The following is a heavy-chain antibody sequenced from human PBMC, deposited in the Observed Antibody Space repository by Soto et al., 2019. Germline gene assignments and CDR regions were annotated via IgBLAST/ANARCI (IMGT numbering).Heavy chain of an antibody. CDR1: GYTFTSYG. D-gene: IGHD6-6*01. CDR3: ARDTPLRSSAPKASRYYYYGMDV. V-gene: IGHV1-18*04. J-gene: IGHJ6*02. CDR2: ISAYNGNT. Sequence: QVQLVQSGAEVKKPGASVKVSCKASGYTFTSYGISWVRQAPGQGLEWMGWISAYNGNTNYAQKLQGRVTMTTDTSTSTAYMELRSLRSDDTAVYYCARDTPLRSSAPKASRYYYYGMDVWGQGTTVTVSS.